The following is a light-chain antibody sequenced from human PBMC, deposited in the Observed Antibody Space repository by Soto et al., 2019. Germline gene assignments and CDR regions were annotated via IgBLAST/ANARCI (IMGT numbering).Light chain of an antibody. J-gene: IGKJ1*01. CDR3: QNYKSPPWT. V-gene: IGKV1-5*03. Sequence: DIQMTQSPSTLSASVGDRVTITCRASQSIDIWLAWYQQKPGKAPKLLIYKTFSLESGVPSRFSGSGSGTEFTLTISSLQPDDLATYYCQNYKSPPWTFGQGTKVEIK. CDR2: KTF. CDR1: QSIDIW.